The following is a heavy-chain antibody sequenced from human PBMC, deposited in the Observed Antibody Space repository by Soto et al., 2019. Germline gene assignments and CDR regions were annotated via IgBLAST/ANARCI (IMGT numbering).Heavy chain of an antibody. J-gene: IGHJ6*02. CDR3: ARGGYSYGHTTYYYYGMDV. V-gene: IGHV4-59*01. Sequence: SETLSLTCTVSGGSISSYYWSWIRQPPGKGLEWIGYIYYSGSTNYNPSPKSRVTISVDTSKNQFSLKLSSVTAADTAVYYCARGGYSYGHTTYYYYGMDVWGQGTTVTVSS. CDR1: GGSISSYY. CDR2: IYYSGST. D-gene: IGHD5-18*01.